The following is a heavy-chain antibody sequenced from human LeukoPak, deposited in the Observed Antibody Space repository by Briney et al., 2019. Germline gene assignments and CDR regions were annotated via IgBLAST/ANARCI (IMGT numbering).Heavy chain of an antibody. CDR3: ARTTEGGYTYDYFYYYYMDV. V-gene: IGHV4-34*01. CDR2: INHSGST. J-gene: IGHJ6*03. Sequence: SETLSLTCTVSGGSISSYYWSWIRQPPGKGLEWIGEINHSGSTNYNPSLKSRVTISVDTSKNQFSLKLSSVTAADTAVYYCARTTEGGYTYDYFYYYYMDVWGKGTTVTISS. D-gene: IGHD5-18*01. CDR1: GGSISSYY.